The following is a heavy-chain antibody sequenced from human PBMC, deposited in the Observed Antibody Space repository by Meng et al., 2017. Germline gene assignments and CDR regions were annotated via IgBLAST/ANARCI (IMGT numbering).Heavy chain of an antibody. CDR2: IYPGDSDT. CDR1: GYKFTNYW. CDR3: AIEAGGRTFDY. J-gene: IGHJ4*01. Sequence: GGSLRLSCKGSGYKFTNYWIGWARQMPGKGLEWMRIIYPGDSDTRYSPSFQGQVTISADKSISTAYLQWSSLKASDTAMYYCAIEAGGRTFDYWGRGTLVTVSS. V-gene: IGHV5-51*01. D-gene: IGHD1-14*01.